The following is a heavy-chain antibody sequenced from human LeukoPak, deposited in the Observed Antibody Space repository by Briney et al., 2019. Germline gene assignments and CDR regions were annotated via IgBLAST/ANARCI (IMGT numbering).Heavy chain of an antibody. CDR2: IRSKAYGGTT. CDR3: TRDRGAYNLYDY. J-gene: IGHJ4*02. Sequence: GGSLRLSCTASGFTFGDYAMSWFRQAPGKGLEWVGFIRSKAYGGTTEYAASVKGRFTISRDDSKAIAYLQMNSLKTEDTAVYHCTRDRGAYNLYDYWGQGTLVTVSS. D-gene: IGHD1-1*01. CDR1: GFTFGDYA. V-gene: IGHV3-49*03.